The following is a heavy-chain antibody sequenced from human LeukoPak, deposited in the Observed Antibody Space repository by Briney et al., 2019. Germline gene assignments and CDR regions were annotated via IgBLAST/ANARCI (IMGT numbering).Heavy chain of an antibody. D-gene: IGHD6-13*01. CDR3: ARGGDSSNWYPGYFDY. Sequence: PGGSLRLSCAASGFSISTYWMNWVRQAPGKGPEWVANIKQDGSEKYYVDSVKGRFTISKDNAKNLLFLQMNSLRAEDTAVYYCARGGDSSNWYPGYFDYWGQGALVTVSS. CDR2: IKQDGSEK. V-gene: IGHV3-7*02. CDR1: GFSISTYW. J-gene: IGHJ4*02.